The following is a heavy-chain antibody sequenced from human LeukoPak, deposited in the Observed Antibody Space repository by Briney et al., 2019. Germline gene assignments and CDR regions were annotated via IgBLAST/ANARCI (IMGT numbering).Heavy chain of an antibody. J-gene: IGHJ4*02. CDR1: GGSFSGYY. Sequence: SETLSLTCAVYGGSFSGYYWSWIRQPPGKGLEWIGEINHSGSTNYNPSLKSRVTISVDTSKNQFSLKLSSVTAADTAVYYCARGHRYYDFWSGYSHRINYFDYWGQGTLVTVSS. CDR2: INHSGST. D-gene: IGHD3-3*01. CDR3: ARGHRYYDFWSGYSHRINYFDY. V-gene: IGHV4-34*01.